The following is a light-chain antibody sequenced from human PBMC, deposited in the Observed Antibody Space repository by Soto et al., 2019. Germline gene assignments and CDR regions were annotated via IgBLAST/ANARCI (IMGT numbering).Light chain of an antibody. CDR2: DVS. J-gene: IGLJ2*01. CDR3: SSYTSSSTPVV. Sequence: QSALTQPASVSGSPGQSITISCTGTSSDVGGYDHVSWYQQNPGKAPKLMIYDVSNRPSGVSNRFSGSKSDNTASLTISGLQAEDEADYYCSSYTSSSTPVVFGGGTQLTVL. V-gene: IGLV2-14*01. CDR1: SSDVGGYDH.